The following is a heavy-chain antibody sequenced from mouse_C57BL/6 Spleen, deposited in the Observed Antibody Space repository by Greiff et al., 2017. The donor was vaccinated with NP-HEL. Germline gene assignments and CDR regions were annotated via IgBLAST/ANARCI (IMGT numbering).Heavy chain of an antibody. Sequence: VQLQQPGAELVMPGASVKLSCKASGYTFTSYWMHWVKQRPGQGLEWIGEIDPSDSYTNYNQKFKGKSTLTVDKSSSTAYMQLSSLTSEDSAVYYCARSRWLLRYFDVWGTGTTVTVSS. V-gene: IGHV1-69*01. CDR3: ARSRWLLRYFDV. CDR1: GYTFTSYW. CDR2: IDPSDSYT. J-gene: IGHJ1*03. D-gene: IGHD2-3*01.